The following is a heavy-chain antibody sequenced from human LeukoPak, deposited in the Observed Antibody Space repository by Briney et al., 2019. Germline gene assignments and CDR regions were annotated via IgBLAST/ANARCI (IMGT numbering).Heavy chain of an antibody. CDR3: ARCDSSGWWDC. J-gene: IGHJ4*02. CDR1: GGSFSGYY. CDR2: INHSGST. D-gene: IGHD6-19*01. Sequence: PSETLSLTCAVYGGSFSGYYWSWIRQPPGKGLEWIGEINHSGSTNYNPSLKSRVTISVDTSKNQFSLKLSSVTAADTAVYYCARCDSSGWWDCWGQGTLVSVSS. V-gene: IGHV4-34*01.